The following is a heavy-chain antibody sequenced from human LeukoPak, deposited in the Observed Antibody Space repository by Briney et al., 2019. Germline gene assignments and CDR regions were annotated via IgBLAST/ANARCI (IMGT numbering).Heavy chain of an antibody. Sequence: SETLSLTCTVSGGSISSYFWSWIRQPAGKGLEWIGRIHTSGSTNYNSSLKTRVAMSLDTSKNQSSLNLTSVTAADTAVYYCARDRVNTPFSSGWRYYFDYWGQGTLVTVSS. D-gene: IGHD6-19*01. J-gene: IGHJ4*02. CDR1: GGSISSYF. V-gene: IGHV4-4*07. CDR2: IHTSGST. CDR3: ARDRVNTPFSSGWRYYFDY.